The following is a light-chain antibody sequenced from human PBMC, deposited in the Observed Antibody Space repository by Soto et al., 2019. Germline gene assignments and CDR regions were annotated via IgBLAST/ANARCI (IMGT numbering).Light chain of an antibody. V-gene: IGKV3-20*01. Sequence: EVVLAQSPGTLSCSPGERATLSCRASQTVGTTYLAWYQHKPGQAPRLLIYGASTRATGIPDRFSGSRSGTDFTLTIRRLEPEDFAVYYCQQYGSSPLTFGGGTKVDIK. CDR3: QQYGSSPLT. CDR1: QTVGTTY. J-gene: IGKJ4*01. CDR2: GAS.